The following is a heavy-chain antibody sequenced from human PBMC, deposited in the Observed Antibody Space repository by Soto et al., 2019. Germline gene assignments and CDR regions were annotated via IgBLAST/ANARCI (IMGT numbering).Heavy chain of an antibody. D-gene: IGHD3-10*01. J-gene: IGHJ4*02. CDR1: GYTFTDYT. V-gene: IGHV1-58*02. CDR3: AAGKGTDFDY. CDR2: INVGSGNT. Sequence: GASVKVSCKASGYTFTDYTMHWVRQAPGQRLEWIGWINVGSGNTNYSQKFQERVTITRDMSTSTAYMELSSLRSEDTAVYYCAAGKGTDFDYRGQGTLVNVS.